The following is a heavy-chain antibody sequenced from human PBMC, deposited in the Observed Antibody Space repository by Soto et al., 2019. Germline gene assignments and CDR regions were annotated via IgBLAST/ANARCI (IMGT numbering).Heavy chain of an antibody. V-gene: IGHV4-59*01. Sequence: XETLSLTCTVSGHSINNFYWSWIRQPPGKTLEWIGNIFYTGSTTYNPSLESRITMSVDTSKNHFSLRLSSVSAADTAVYFCAKYRRTAAEGYTLDYWGRGTLGTVS. CDR3: AKYRRTAAEGYTLDY. J-gene: IGHJ4*02. D-gene: IGHD6-13*01. CDR2: IFYTGST. CDR1: GHSINNFY.